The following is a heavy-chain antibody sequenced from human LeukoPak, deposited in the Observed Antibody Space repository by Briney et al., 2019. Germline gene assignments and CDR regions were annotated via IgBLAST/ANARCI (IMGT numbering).Heavy chain of an antibody. V-gene: IGHV1-69*01. CDR3: ARGSYYDSSAQDPPLNYYYYYYMDV. D-gene: IGHD3-22*01. J-gene: IGHJ6*03. CDR2: IIPIFGTA. CDR1: GGTFSSYA. Sequence: SVKVSCKASGGTFSSYAISWVRQAPGQGLEWMGGIIPIFGTANYAQKFQGRVTITADESTSTAYMELSSLRSEDTAVYYCARGSYYDSSAQDPPLNYYYYYYMDVWGKGTTVTVSS.